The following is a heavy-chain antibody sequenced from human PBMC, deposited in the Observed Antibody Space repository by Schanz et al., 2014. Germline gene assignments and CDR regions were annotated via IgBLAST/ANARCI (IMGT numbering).Heavy chain of an antibody. CDR1: GFTFSDYY. V-gene: IGHV3-11*05. Sequence: QVQLVESGGGLVQPGGSLRLSCAASGFTFSDYYMSWIRQAPGKGLEWVSTIGTSGGTNYAESVKGRFTISRDNSNKTVDLQMNSLRAEDTALYYCVRDELLWFGEVLSLDYWGQGALVTVSS. CDR2: IGTSGGT. D-gene: IGHD3-10*01. CDR3: VRDELLWFGEVLSLDY. J-gene: IGHJ4*02.